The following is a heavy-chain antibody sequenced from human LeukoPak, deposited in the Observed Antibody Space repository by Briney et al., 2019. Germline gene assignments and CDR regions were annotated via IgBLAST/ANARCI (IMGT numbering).Heavy chain of an antibody. J-gene: IGHJ4*02. CDR1: GYTFTSYG. CDR2: ISAYNGNT. D-gene: IGHD3-10*01. CDR3: ARGRGISRFGELFAGYFDY. Sequence: ASVKVSCKASGYTFTSYGISWVRQAPGQGLEWMGWISAYNGNTNYAQKLQGRVTMTTDTSTSTAYMELRSLRSDDTAVYYCARGRGISRFGELFAGYFDYWGQGTLVTVSS. V-gene: IGHV1-18*01.